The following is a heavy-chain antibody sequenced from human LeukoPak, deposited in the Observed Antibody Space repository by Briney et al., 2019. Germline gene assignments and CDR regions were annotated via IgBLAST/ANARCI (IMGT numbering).Heavy chain of an antibody. CDR2: IETVGTT. V-gene: IGHV3-66*01. CDR3: TSSLKYFDY. Sequence: GGSLRLSCAASDFTVSSHYMSWVRQAPGKGLEWVSLIETVGTTYYGASVQGRFTISRDNSKITLYLQMNSLRAEDTAVYYCTSSLKYFDYWGQGTLVTVSS. J-gene: IGHJ4*02. CDR1: DFTVSSHY.